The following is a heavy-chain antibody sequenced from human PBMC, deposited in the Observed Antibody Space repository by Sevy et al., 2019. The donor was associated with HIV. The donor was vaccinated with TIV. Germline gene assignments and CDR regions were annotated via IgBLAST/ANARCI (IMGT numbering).Heavy chain of an antibody. CDR3: ATSRSGYFDGSGYYIY. J-gene: IGHJ4*02. CDR2: IYPDDSDT. CDR1: GYSFTSHW. V-gene: IGHV5-51*01. Sequence: GESLKISCKGSGYSFTSHWIGWVRHMPGKGLEWMGIIYPDDSDTRYSPSFQGQVTFSADKSTSTAYLQWSSLKASDTAMYYCATSRSGYFDGSGYYIYWGQGTLVTVSS. D-gene: IGHD3-22*01.